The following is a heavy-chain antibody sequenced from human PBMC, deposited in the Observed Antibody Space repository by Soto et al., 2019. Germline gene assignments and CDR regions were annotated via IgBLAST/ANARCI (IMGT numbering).Heavy chain of an antibody. V-gene: IGHV1-8*01. Sequence: QVQLVQSGAEVKKPGASVKVSCKASGYTFTSYDINWVRQATGQGLEWMGWRNPNSGSTGYARKFQGRVARTRTTARSTAYMELSSLRSEDTAVYYCARSTNDYGDGHWGQGTLVTVSS. J-gene: IGHJ4*02. D-gene: IGHD4-17*01. CDR3: ARSTNDYGDGH. CDR1: GYTFTSYD. CDR2: RNPNSGST.